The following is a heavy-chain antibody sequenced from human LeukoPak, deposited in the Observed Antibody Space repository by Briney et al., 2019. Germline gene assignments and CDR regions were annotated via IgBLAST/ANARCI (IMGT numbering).Heavy chain of an antibody. CDR1: GGSISSGGYH. D-gene: IGHD6-6*01. V-gene: IGHV4-30-2*01. CDR2: IYHSGST. J-gene: IGHJ4*02. CDR3: ARDQNGWSSSSRGGFDY. Sequence: PSQTLSLTCTVSGGSISSGGYHWSWIRQPPGKGLEWIGYIYHSGSTYYNPSLKSRVTISVDRSKNQFSLKLSSVTAADTAVYYRARDQNGWSSSSRGGFDYWGQGTLVTVSS.